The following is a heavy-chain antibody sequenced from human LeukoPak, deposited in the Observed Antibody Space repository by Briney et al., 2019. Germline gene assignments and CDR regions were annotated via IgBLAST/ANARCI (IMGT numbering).Heavy chain of an antibody. CDR2: VYYIGST. D-gene: IGHD6-19*01. CDR1: GGSMSSSDHF. J-gene: IGHJ2*01. Sequence: SETLSLTCTVSGGSMSSSDHFWGWIRQPPGKALEWLASVYYIGSTYYNPPLRSRLSISLDTSKKQLSLKLDSVTAADTAVYYCARHPAYRSGWYWYFDLWGRGTLVTVSS. CDR3: ARHPAYRSGWYWYFDL. V-gene: IGHV4-39*01.